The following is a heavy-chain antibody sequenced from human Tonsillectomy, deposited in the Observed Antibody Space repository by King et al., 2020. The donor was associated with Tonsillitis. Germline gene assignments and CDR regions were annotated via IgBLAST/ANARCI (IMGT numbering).Heavy chain of an antibody. CDR1: GGSISSSSYY. D-gene: IGHD5-18*01. V-gene: IGHV4-39*01. CDR3: APWGGYSYGFF. Sequence: QLQESGPGLVKPSETLSLTCTVSGGSISSSSYYWGWIRQPPGKGLEWIGSIYYSGSTYYNPSLKSRVTISVDTSKNQFSLKLSSVTAADTAVYYCAPWGGYSYGFFWGQGTLVTVSS. J-gene: IGHJ4*02. CDR2: IYYSGST.